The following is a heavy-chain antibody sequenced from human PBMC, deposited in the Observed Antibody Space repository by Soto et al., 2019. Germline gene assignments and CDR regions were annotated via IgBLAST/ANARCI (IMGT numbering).Heavy chain of an antibody. CDR2: INPTEGRT. Sequence: QVQLVQSGAEVRKPGASVKLSCQTSGYPFNSYHMHWVRQAPGQGLEWMGVINPTEGRTRYSKKFQVRGNMTRDTSTITVYIEQSSLRSKDTAIYFCAKGREISFGYNWFDPWGKGTLVTVSS. CDR1: GYPFNSYH. CDR3: AKGREISFGYNWFDP. V-gene: IGHV1-46*02. J-gene: IGHJ5*02. D-gene: IGHD5-18*01.